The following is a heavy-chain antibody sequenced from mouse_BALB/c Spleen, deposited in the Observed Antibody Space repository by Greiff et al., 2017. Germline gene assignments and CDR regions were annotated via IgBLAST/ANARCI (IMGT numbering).Heavy chain of an antibody. V-gene: IGHV5-17*02. CDR2: ISSGSSTI. Sequence: EVKVVESGGGLVQPGGSRKLSCAASGFTFSSFGMHWVRQAPEKGLEWVAYISSGSSTIYYADTVKGRFTISRDNPKNTLFLQMTSLRSEDTAMYYCAGREYYYGSEYAMDYWGQGTSVTVSS. J-gene: IGHJ4*01. D-gene: IGHD1-1*01. CDR1: GFTFSSFG. CDR3: AGREYYYGSEYAMDY.